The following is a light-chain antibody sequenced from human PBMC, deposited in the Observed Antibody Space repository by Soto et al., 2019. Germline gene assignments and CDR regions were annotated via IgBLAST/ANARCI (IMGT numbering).Light chain of an antibody. CDR2: DVS. CDR1: SGDVGGYNY. V-gene: IGLV2-11*01. Sequence: QSALTQPRSVSGSPGQSVTISCTGTSGDVGGYNYVSWYQHHPGKAPKLMIYDVSKRPSGVPDRFSGSKSGKTASLTISGLQAEDEADYYCSSYAGSYIYVFGSGTKVTVL. J-gene: IGLJ1*01. CDR3: SSYAGSYIYV.